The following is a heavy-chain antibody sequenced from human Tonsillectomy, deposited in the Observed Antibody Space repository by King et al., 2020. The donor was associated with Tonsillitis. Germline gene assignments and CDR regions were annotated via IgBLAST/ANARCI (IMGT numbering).Heavy chain of an antibody. CDR1: GFTFKTYW. CDR3: ARVPNSSGWYGSY. V-gene: IGHV3-74*01. D-gene: IGHD6-19*01. J-gene: IGHJ4*02. CDR2: INSDGSAT. Sequence: VQLVESGGGLVQPGGSLRLSCAASGFTFKTYWMHWVRQAPGKGLVWVSRINSDGSATNYADSVRGRFTISRDNAKNTLYLQMNSLRAEDTAVYYCARVPNSSGWYGSYWGQGTLVTVSS.